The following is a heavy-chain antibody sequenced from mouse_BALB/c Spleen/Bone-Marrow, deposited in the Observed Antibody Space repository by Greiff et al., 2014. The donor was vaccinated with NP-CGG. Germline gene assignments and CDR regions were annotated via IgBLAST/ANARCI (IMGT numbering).Heavy chain of an antibody. CDR3: ARYYYGFLDY. CDR2: IWAGGST. Sequence: VQLQQSGPGLVAPSQSLSITCTVSGFSLTSYGVHWIRQPPGKGLEWLGVIWAGGSTNYNSALMSRLSISKDNSKSQVFLKMNSLQTDDTAMYYCARYYYGFLDYWGQGTTLTASS. J-gene: IGHJ2*01. CDR1: GFSLTSYG. D-gene: IGHD1-2*01. V-gene: IGHV2-9*02.